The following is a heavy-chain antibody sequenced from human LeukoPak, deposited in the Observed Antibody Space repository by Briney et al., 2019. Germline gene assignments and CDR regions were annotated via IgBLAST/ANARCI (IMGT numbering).Heavy chain of an antibody. CDR1: GGSFSGYY. D-gene: IGHD6-13*01. CDR3: ARRSDSSSWFDY. Sequence: PSETLSLTCAVYGGSFSGYYWSWIRQPPGKGLEWIGEINHSGSTNYNPSLKSRVTISVDTSKNQFSLKLSSVTAADTAVYYCARRSDSSSWFDYWGQGTLVTVSS. J-gene: IGHJ4*02. CDR2: INHSGST. V-gene: IGHV4-34*01.